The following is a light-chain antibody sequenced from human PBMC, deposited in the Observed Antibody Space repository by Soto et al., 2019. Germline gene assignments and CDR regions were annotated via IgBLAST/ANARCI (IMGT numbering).Light chain of an antibody. CDR2: QAS. J-gene: IGKJ1*01. CDR1: QSISSW. V-gene: IGKV1-5*03. CDR3: QQYNSCTWT. Sequence: DIQMTQSPSTLSASVGDRVTITCRASQSISSWLAWYQQKPGKAPKLLIYQASSLETGVPSRFSGSGSGTEFTLTISSLQPDDFANYLFQQYNSCTWTFGQGTKVEIK.